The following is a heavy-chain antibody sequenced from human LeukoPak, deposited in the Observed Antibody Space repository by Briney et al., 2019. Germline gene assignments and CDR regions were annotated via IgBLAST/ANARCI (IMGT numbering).Heavy chain of an antibody. V-gene: IGHV4-39*01. Sequence: PSETLSLTCTVSGGSISGSSYYWGWIRQPPGKGLEWIGSIYYSGSTYYNPSLKSRVTISVDTSKNQFSLKLSSVTAADTAVYYCARRRYCSSTSCPGAWFDPWGQGTLVTVSS. J-gene: IGHJ5*02. D-gene: IGHD2-2*01. CDR1: GGSISGSSYY. CDR2: IYYSGST. CDR3: ARRRYCSSTSCPGAWFDP.